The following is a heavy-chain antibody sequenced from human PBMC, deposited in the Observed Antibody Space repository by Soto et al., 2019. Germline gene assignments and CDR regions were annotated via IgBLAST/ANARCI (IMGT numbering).Heavy chain of an antibody. J-gene: IGHJ4*02. CDR3: AKDAEGGGGGGSCYSY. D-gene: IGHD2-15*01. V-gene: IGHV3-23*01. CDR1: GFTFSSYA. CDR2: ISGSGGST. Sequence: GGSLRLSCAASGFTFSSYAMSWVRQAPGKGLEWVSAISGSGGSTYYADSVKGRFTISRDNSKNTLYLQMNSLRAEDTAVYYCAKDAEGGGGGGSCYSYWGQGTLVTVSS.